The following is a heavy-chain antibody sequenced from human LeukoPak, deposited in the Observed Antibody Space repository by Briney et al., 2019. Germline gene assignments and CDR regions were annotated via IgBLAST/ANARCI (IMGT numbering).Heavy chain of an antibody. CDR2: ITSSSSYT. Sequence: GGSLRLSCAASGFTFSTYGMHWVRQAPGKGLEWVSSITSSSSYTYYADSVKGRFTISRDNAKNSLYLQMNSLRAEDTAVYYCSGYNWFDPWGQGTLVTVSS. CDR1: GFTFSTYG. V-gene: IGHV3-21*01. J-gene: IGHJ5*02. CDR3: SGYNWFDP.